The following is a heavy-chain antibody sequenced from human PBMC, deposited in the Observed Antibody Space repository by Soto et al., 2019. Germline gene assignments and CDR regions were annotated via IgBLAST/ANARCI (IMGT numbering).Heavy chain of an antibody. Sequence: SETLSLTCTVSGGSISSGDYYWSWIRQPPGKGLEWIGYIYYSGSTYYNPSLKSRVTISVDTSKNQFSLKLSSVTAADTAVYYCARLVQLLQGRWFDPWGQGTLVPSPQ. J-gene: IGHJ5*02. V-gene: IGHV4-30-4*01. CDR1: GGSISSGDYY. CDR2: IYYSGST. CDR3: ARLVQLLQGRWFDP. D-gene: IGHD2-15*01.